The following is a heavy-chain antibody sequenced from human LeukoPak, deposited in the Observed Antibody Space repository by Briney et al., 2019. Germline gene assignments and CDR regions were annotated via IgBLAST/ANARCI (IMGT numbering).Heavy chain of an antibody. CDR3: ARDSYSSSAGMLDY. V-gene: IGHV4-59*01. Sequence: PSGTLSLTCTVSGGSISSYYWSWIRQPPGKGLEWIGYIYYSGSTNYNPSLKSRVTISVDTSKNQFSLKLSSVTAADTAVYYCARDSYSSSAGMLDYWGQGTLVTVSS. J-gene: IGHJ4*02. CDR2: IYYSGST. D-gene: IGHD6-6*01. CDR1: GGSISSYY.